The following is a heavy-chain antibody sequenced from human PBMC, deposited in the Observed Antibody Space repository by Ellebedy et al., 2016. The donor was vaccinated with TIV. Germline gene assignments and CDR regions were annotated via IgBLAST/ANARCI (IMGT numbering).Heavy chain of an antibody. V-gene: IGHV3-9*01. Sequence: SLKISXAASGFTFDDYAMHWVRQAPGKGLEWVSGISWNSGSIGYADSVKGRFTISRDNAKNSLYLQMNSLRTEDTALYYCAKDRGGARFLEWLSYFDYWGQGTLVTVSS. D-gene: IGHD3-3*01. CDR2: ISWNSGSI. CDR1: GFTFDDYA. J-gene: IGHJ4*02. CDR3: AKDRGGARFLEWLSYFDY.